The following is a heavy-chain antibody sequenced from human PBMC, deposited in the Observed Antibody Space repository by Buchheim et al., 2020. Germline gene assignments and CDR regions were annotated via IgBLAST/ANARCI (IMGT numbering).Heavy chain of an antibody. CDR3: ARGGRGSDDAFDY. CDR2: ISHDGSNK. CDR1: GFTLSTYA. D-gene: IGHD1-26*01. Sequence: QVQLVESGGGVVQPGRSLILSCAASGFTLSTYAMHWVRQAPGKGLDWVAVISHDGSNKYYTDSVKGRFTISRDNSKNTLYLQMNSLRAEDSAMYYCARGGRGSDDAFDYWGQGTL. V-gene: IGHV3-30*10. J-gene: IGHJ4*02.